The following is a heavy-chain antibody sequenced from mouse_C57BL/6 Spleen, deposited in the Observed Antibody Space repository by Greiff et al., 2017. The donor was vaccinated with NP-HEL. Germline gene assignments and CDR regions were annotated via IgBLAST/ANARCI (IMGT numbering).Heavy chain of an antibody. CDR3: TRDSSNPFAY. CDR1: GFTFSSYA. CDR2: ISSGGDYI. D-gene: IGHD2-5*01. J-gene: IGHJ3*01. V-gene: IGHV5-9-1*02. Sequence: EVNVVESGEGLVKPGGSLKLSCAASGFTFSSYAMSWVRQTPEKRLEWVAYISSGGDYIYYADTVKGRFTISRDNARNTLYLQMSSLKSEDTAMYYCTRDSSNPFAYWGQGTLVTVSA.